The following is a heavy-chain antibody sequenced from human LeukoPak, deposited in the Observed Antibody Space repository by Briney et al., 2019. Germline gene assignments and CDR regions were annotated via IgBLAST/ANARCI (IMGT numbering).Heavy chain of an antibody. Sequence: ASVNVSCKASGYTFTSYGISWVRQAPGQGLEWMGWISAYNGNTNYAQKLQGRVTMTTDTSTSTAYMELRSLRSDDTAVYYCARDPPYYSSSWYGFDPWGQGTLVTVSS. J-gene: IGHJ5*02. CDR2: ISAYNGNT. CDR3: ARDPPYYSSSWYGFDP. V-gene: IGHV1-18*01. CDR1: GYTFTSYG. D-gene: IGHD6-13*01.